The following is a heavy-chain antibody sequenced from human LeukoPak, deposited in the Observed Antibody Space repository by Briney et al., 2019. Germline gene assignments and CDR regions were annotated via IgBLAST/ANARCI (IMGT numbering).Heavy chain of an antibody. D-gene: IGHD3-22*01. CDR1: GYTSTSYD. CDR3: ARAPMTNYYDSPDPPGADLDV. CDR2: MNPNSGNT. J-gene: IGHJ6*04. V-gene: IGHV1-8*01. Sequence: ASVKVSCKASGYTSTSYDINWVRQAPGQGLEWMGWMNPNSGNTGYAQKFQGRVTMTRNTSISTAYMELSSLRSEDTAVYYCARAPMTNYYDSPDPPGADLDVWGKGTTVTVSS.